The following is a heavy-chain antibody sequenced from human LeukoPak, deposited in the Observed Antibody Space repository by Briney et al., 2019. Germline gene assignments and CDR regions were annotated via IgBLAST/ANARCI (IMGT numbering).Heavy chain of an antibody. J-gene: IGHJ5*02. CDR3: ARRAASSWYARSASSWFDP. CDR1: GGTFSSYA. CDR2: IIPIFGTA. V-gene: IGHV1-69*13. D-gene: IGHD6-13*01. Sequence: SVKVSCKASGGTFSSYAISWVRQAPGQGLEWTGGIIPIFGTANYAQKFQGRVTITADESTSTAYMELSSLRSEDTAVYYCARRAASSWYARSASSWFDPWGQGTLVTVSS.